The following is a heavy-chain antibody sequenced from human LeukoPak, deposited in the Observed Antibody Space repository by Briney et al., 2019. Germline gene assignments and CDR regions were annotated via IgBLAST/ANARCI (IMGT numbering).Heavy chain of an antibody. CDR2: IRYDGSNK. Sequence: GRSLRLSCAASGFTFSSYAMHWVRQAPGKGLEWVAFIRYDGSNKYYADSVKGRFTISRDNSRNTLYLQMNSLRAEDTAVYYCAKEDSGSYACDYWGQGTLVTVSS. CDR3: AKEDSGSYACDY. V-gene: IGHV3-30*02. J-gene: IGHJ4*02. CDR1: GFTFSSYA. D-gene: IGHD1-26*01.